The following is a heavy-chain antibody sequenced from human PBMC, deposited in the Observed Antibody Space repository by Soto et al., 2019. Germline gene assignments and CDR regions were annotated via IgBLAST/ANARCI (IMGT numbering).Heavy chain of an antibody. Sequence: EMQLVESGGGSVQPGRSLRLSCKASGFNFEEYAMHWVRQAPGKGLEWVSSISWNSDTTGYADSVKGRFTIARDNDKNSLSWQMNSLRAEDTALYYCAKETTWGAGNKFGYFGMDVWGQGTTVTVSS. J-gene: IGHJ6*02. V-gene: IGHV3-9*01. D-gene: IGHD3-10*01. CDR2: ISWNSDTT. CDR3: AKETTWGAGNKFGYFGMDV. CDR1: GFNFEEYA.